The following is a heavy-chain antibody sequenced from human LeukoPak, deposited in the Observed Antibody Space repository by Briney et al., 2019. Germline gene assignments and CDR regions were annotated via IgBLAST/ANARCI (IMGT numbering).Heavy chain of an antibody. CDR3: AKDAERGFDYSNSFEK. V-gene: IGHV3-33*06. CDR1: KFTFSHYG. Sequence: GGSLRLSCAASKFTFSHYGMHWVRQAPGKGLEWVAVIFNDGSNQYYADSVKGRFTVSRDNSQNTLYLQMNSLRPEDTAVYYCAKDAERGFDYSNSFEKWGQGTLVTVSS. J-gene: IGHJ4*02. CDR2: IFNDGSNQ. D-gene: IGHD4-11*01.